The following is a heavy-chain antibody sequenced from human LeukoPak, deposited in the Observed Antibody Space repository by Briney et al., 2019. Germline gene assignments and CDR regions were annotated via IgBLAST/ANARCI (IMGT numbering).Heavy chain of an antibody. CDR1: GYTFTDYY. J-gene: IGHJ3*02. CDR3: ARGEFESSGNRSEAFDI. V-gene: IGHV1-2*04. Sequence: ASVKVSCKSSGYTFTDYYLHWVRQAPRQRLEWMGWINPNSVATKYAQKFQGWVTMTSDTSISTAYMELGGLTSDVTAMYYCARGEFESSGNRSEAFDIWGQGTVVTASS. CDR2: INPNSVAT. D-gene: IGHD3-22*01.